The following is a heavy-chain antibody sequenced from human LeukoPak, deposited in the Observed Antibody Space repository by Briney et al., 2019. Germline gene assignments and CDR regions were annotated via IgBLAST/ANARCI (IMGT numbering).Heavy chain of an antibody. J-gene: IGHJ3*02. V-gene: IGHV4-34*01. D-gene: IGHD6-6*01. CDR1: GGSFSGYY. CDR2: INHSGST. Sequence: PSETLSLTCAVYGGSFSGYYWSWIRQPPGKGLEWIREINHSGSTNYNPSLKSRVTISVDTSKNQFSLKLSSVTAADTAVYYCARVGMAARPSVDAFDIWGQGTMVTVSS. CDR3: ARVGMAARPSVDAFDI.